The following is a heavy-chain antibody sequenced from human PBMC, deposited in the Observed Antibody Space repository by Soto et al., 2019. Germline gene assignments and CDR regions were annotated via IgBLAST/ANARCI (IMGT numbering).Heavy chain of an antibody. J-gene: IGHJ6*02. CDR2: ISYDGSNK. CDR1: GFTFSSYG. CDR3: AKDLDYGMDV. Sequence: GGSLRLSCAASGFTFSSYGMHWVRQAPGKGLEWVAVISYDGSNKYYADSVKGRFTISRDNSKNTLYLQMNSLRAEDTAVYYCAKDLDYGMDVWGQGTTVTVSS. V-gene: IGHV3-30*18.